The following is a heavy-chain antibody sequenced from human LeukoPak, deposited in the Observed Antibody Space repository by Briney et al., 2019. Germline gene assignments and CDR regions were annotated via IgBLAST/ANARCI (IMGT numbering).Heavy chain of an antibody. CDR3: AKVLILSGVFYFDH. J-gene: IGHJ4*02. V-gene: IGHV3-23*01. Sequence: GGSLRLSCAASGFTFSSYAMSWVRQAPGKGLEWVPAISGSGGSTYYADSVKGRFTISRDNSKNTLYLQMNSLRAEDTAVYYCAKVLILSGVFYFDHWGQGTLVTVSS. D-gene: IGHD7-27*01. CDR1: GFTFSSYA. CDR2: ISGSGGST.